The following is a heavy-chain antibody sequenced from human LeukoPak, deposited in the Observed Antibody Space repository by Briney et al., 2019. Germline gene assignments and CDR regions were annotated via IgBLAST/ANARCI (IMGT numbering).Heavy chain of an antibody. D-gene: IGHD2-21*02. Sequence: GGSLRLSCAASGFTVSSNYMSWVRQAPGKGLEWVSVIYSGGSTYYADSVRGRFTISRDNSKNTLYLQMNSLRAEDTAVYYCARDAGGDNGMDVWGQGTTVTVSS. CDR3: ARDAGGDNGMDV. V-gene: IGHV3-66*01. J-gene: IGHJ6*02. CDR2: IYSGGST. CDR1: GFTVSSNY.